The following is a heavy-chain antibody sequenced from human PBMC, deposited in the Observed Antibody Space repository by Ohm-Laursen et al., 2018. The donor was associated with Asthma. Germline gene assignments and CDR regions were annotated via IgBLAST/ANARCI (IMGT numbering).Heavy chain of an antibody. D-gene: IGHD4-17*01. J-gene: IGHJ4*02. CDR2: ISTASTFI. V-gene: IGHV3-21*01. CDR1: GYTFSRYS. Sequence: SLRLSCTASGYTFSRYSIHWVRQVPGKGLEWVASISTASTFIYYADSVKGRFTISRDNAKNSLYLQMNSLRAEDTAVYYCARDTGIDYWGQGTLVTVSS. CDR3: ARDTGIDY.